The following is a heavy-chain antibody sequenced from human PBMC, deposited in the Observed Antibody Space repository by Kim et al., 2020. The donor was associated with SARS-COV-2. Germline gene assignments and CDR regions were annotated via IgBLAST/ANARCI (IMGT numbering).Heavy chain of an antibody. Sequence: GGSLRLSCAASGFTFSSYSMNWVRQAPGKGLEWVSYISSSSSTIYYADSVKGRFTISRDNAKNSLYLQMNSLRAEDTAVYYCARVHSSGWYMFPCYWGQGTLVTVSS. CDR2: ISSSSSTI. CDR3: ARVHSSGWYMFPCY. CDR1: GFTFSSYS. V-gene: IGHV3-48*04. J-gene: IGHJ4*02. D-gene: IGHD6-19*01.